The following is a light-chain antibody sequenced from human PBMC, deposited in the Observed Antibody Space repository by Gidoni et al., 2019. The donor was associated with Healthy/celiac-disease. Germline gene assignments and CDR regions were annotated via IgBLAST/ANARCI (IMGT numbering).Light chain of an antibody. J-gene: IGLJ2*01. V-gene: IGLV2-14*01. CDR3: SSYTSSSTLV. CDR2: DVS. CDR1: SSYVGGSNY. Sequence: QSALTQPASVSGSPGQSITISCTGTSSYVGGSNYVSWYQQHQGKAPKLMIYDVSNRPSGVSNRLSGSKYGNTAYLTISGLQAEDEADYYCSSYTSSSTLVFGGGTKLTVL.